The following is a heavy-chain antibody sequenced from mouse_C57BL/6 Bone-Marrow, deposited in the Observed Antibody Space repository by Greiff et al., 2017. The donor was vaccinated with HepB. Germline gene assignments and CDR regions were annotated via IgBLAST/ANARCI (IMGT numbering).Heavy chain of an antibody. CDR1: GYTFTSYW. D-gene: IGHD3-2*02. V-gene: IGHV1-55*01. J-gene: IGHJ4*01. CDR3: ARQTAQATYAMDY. Sequence: VQLQQPGAELVKPGASVKMSCKASGYTFTSYWITWVKQRPGQGLEWIGDIYPGSGSTNYNEKFKSKATLTVDKSSSTAYMQLSSLTSEDSAVDYCARQTAQATYAMDYWGQGTSVTVSS. CDR2: IYPGSGST.